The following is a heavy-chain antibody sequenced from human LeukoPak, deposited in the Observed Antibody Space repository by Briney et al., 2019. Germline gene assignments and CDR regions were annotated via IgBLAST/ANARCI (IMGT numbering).Heavy chain of an antibody. J-gene: IGHJ6*02. CDR1: EFTFSSYA. CDR2: ISGSGGST. D-gene: IGHD3-10*01. Sequence: GGSLRLSCAASEFTFSSYAMSWVRQAPGKGLEWVSAISGSGGSTYYADSVKGRFTISRDNSKNTLYLQMNSLRAEDTAVYYCAKHGSGSYYVYYYYGMDVWGQGTTVTVSS. CDR3: AKHGSGSYYVYYYYGMDV. V-gene: IGHV3-23*01.